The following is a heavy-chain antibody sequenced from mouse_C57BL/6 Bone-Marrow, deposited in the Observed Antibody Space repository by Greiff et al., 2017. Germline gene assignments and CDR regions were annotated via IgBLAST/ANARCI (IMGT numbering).Heavy chain of an antibody. CDR3: ARRGCNYVYWYFDV. J-gene: IGHJ1*03. D-gene: IGHD2-1*01. CDR1: GYTFTSYW. Sequence: VQLHQPGAELVRPGTSVKLSCKASGYTFTSYWMHWVKQRPGQGLEWIGGIDPSDSYTNYNQKFKGKATLTVETSSSTAYMQLSSLTSEDSAVYYFARRGCNYVYWYFDVWGTGTTVTVSS. V-gene: IGHV1-59*01. CDR2: IDPSDSYT.